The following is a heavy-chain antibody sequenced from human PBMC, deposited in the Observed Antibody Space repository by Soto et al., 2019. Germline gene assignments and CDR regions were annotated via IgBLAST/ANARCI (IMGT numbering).Heavy chain of an antibody. CDR3: ALERGYSYGSDAFDI. CDR2: ISSSSSYI. Sequence: EVQLVESGGGLVTPGGSLRLSCAASGFTFSSYSMNWVRQAPGKGLEWVSSISSSSSYIYYADSVKGRFTISRDNAKNSLYLQMNSLRAEDTAVYYCALERGYSYGSDAFDIWGQGTMVTVSS. D-gene: IGHD5-18*01. J-gene: IGHJ3*02. V-gene: IGHV3-21*01. CDR1: GFTFSSYS.